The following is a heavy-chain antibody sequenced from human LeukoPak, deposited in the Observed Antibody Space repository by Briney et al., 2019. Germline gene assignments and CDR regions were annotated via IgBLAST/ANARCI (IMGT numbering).Heavy chain of an antibody. Sequence: PSETLSLTCAVYGGSFSGYYWSWIRQPPGKGLEWIGEINHSGSTNYNPSLKSRVTISVDTSKNQFSLKLSSVTAADTAVYYYARGRRIQLWLGVEYFQHWGQGTLVTVSS. D-gene: IGHD5-18*01. CDR1: GGSFSGYY. CDR3: ARGRRIQLWLGVEYFQH. CDR2: INHSGST. V-gene: IGHV4-34*01. J-gene: IGHJ1*01.